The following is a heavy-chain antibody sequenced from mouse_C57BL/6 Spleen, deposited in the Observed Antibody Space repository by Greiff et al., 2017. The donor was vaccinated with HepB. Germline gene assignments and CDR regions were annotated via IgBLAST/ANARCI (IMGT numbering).Heavy chain of an antibody. CDR1: GFNIKDYY. Sequence: VHVKQSGAELVKPGASVKLSCTASGFNIKDYYMHWVKQRTEQGLEWIGRIAPEEGETKYAPKVQGKATITADTSSNTAYLQLSSRTSEDTAVYYCANWDLDYWGQGTTLTVSS. CDR3: ANWDLDY. CDR2: IAPEEGET. V-gene: IGHV14-2*01. D-gene: IGHD4-1*01. J-gene: IGHJ2*01.